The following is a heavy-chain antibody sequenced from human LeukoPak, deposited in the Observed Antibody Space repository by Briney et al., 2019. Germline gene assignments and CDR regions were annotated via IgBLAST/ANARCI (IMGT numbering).Heavy chain of an antibody. J-gene: IGHJ3*02. CDR1: GFTFSSYS. D-gene: IGHD1-26*01. CDR3: ARGIGGSYSPDDAFDI. V-gene: IGHV3-21*01. CDR2: ISSSSSYI. Sequence: GGSLRLSCAASGFTFSSYSMNWVRQAPGKGLEWVSSISSSSSYIYYADSVKGRFTISRDNAKNSLYLQMNSLRAEDTAVYYCARGIGGSYSPDDAFDIWGQGTMVIVSS.